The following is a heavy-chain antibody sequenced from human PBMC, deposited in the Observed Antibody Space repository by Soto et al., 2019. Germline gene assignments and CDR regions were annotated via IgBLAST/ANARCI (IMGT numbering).Heavy chain of an antibody. Sequence: TSETLSLTCTVSGGSISSYYWFWIRQSPGRGLEWIGYVYYSGKTNYNPSLESRVTISIDTSENQFSLKLNSVTAADTAVYYCARGARFGDRRYMDVWGKGTTVTVS. CDR1: GGSISSYY. CDR3: ARGARFGDRRYMDV. CDR2: VYYSGKT. J-gene: IGHJ6*03. D-gene: IGHD3-10*01. V-gene: IGHV4-59*12.